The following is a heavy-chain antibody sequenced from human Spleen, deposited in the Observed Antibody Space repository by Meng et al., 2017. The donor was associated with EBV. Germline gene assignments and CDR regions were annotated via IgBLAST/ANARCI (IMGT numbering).Heavy chain of an antibody. D-gene: IGHD2-15*01. CDR1: GASISSSNW. J-gene: IGHJ5*02. Sequence: VQLQEWGPGLVKPSETLSLTCAVSGASISSSNWWNWVRQPPGKGLEWIGEIYHSGDTNFNPSLKSRVTMSVDKSRNQFSLRLSSVTAADTAVYYCARPYCSGGSCYGWFDPWGQGTLVTVSS. CDR2: IYHSGDT. CDR3: ARPYCSGGSCYGWFDP. V-gene: IGHV4-4*02.